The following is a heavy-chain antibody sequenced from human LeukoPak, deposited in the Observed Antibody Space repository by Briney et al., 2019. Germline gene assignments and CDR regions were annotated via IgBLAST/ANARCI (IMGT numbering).Heavy chain of an antibody. CDR1: GDSISSSY. D-gene: IGHD1-1*01. J-gene: IGHJ5*02. V-gene: IGHV4-59*01. CDR2: IYKDGST. Sequence: PAETLSLTCTVSGDSISSSYWSWIRQSPGKGLEWIGRIYKDGSTIYNPSLKSRVTISIDTSRNQFSLKLSSVTAADTAVYYCARETIENWFDPWGQGTLVTVSS. CDR3: ARETIENWFDP.